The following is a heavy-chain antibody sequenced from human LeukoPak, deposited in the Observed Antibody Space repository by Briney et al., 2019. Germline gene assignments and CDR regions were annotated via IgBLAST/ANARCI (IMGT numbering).Heavy chain of an antibody. D-gene: IGHD5-24*01. J-gene: IGHJ4*02. V-gene: IGHV1-69*04. CDR3: ARAKEVATMGDY. CDR1: GGTFSSYA. Sequence: ASVKVSCKASGGTFSSYAISWVRQAPGQGLEWMGRIIPILGIANYAQKFQGRVTITADKSTSTAYMELSSLRSEDTAVYYCARAKEVATMGDYWGQGTLVTVSS. CDR2: IIPILGIA.